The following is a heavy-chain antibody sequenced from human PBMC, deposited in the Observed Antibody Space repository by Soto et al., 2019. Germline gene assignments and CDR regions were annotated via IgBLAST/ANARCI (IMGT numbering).Heavy chain of an antibody. V-gene: IGHV3-21*01. Sequence: GGSLRLSFAASGFTFSSYSMNWVRQAPGKGLEWVSSISSSSSYIYYADSVKGRFTISRDNAKNSLYLQMNSLRAEDTAVYYCAREPKLYDSSGYPIDYWGQGTLVTVS. CDR2: ISSSSSYI. D-gene: IGHD3-22*01. J-gene: IGHJ4*02. CDR1: GFTFSSYS. CDR3: AREPKLYDSSGYPIDY.